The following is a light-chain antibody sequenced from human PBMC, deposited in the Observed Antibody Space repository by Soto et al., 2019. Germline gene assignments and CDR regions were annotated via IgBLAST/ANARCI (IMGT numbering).Light chain of an antibody. Sequence: QSALTQPASVSGSPGQSITISCTGTSSDVGSYNLVSWYQQHPGKSPKLMIYEGSKRPSGVSHRFSGSKSGNTASLTISGLQAEDAADYYFCSYAGSSPYVVFGGGTQLTVL. CDR3: CSYAGSSPYVV. V-gene: IGLV2-23*01. J-gene: IGLJ2*01. CDR1: SSDVGSYNL. CDR2: EGS.